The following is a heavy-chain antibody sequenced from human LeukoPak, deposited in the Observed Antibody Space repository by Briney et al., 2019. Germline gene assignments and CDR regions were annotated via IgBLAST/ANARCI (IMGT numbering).Heavy chain of an antibody. Sequence: PSQTLSLTCTVSGGSISSGSYYRSWIRQPAGKELEWIGRIYTSGSTNYNPSLKSRVTISVDTSKNQFSLKLSSVSAADTAVYYCARGGDLFDYWGQGTLVTVSS. V-gene: IGHV4-61*02. CDR3: ARGGDLFDY. CDR1: GGSISSGSYY. J-gene: IGHJ4*02. CDR2: IYTSGST. D-gene: IGHD4-17*01.